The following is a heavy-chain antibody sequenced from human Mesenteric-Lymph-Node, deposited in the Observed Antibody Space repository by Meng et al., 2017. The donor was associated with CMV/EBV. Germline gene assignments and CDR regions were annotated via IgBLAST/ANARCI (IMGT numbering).Heavy chain of an antibody. V-gene: IGHV4-39*07. CDR2: IFYSGST. J-gene: IGHJ6*02. CDR1: GGSISSTDYH. D-gene: IGHD6-6*01. Sequence: GSLRLSCTVSGGSISSTDYHWGWIRQPPGKGLEWIASIFYSGSTYYNPSLKSRVTISVDTTKNQFSLNLSSVTAADTAVYYCARVGYSSSSDYYGMDVWGQGITVTVSS. CDR3: ARVGYSSSSDYYGMDV.